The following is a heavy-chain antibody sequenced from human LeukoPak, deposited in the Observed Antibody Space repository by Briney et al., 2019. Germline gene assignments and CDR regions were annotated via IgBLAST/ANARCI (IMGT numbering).Heavy chain of an antibody. CDR2: INHSGST. CDR1: GGSFSGYY. D-gene: IGHD2-2*02. J-gene: IGHJ5*02. CDR3: ARGSIVVVPAAIRRGFDP. Sequence: PSETLSLTCAVYGGSFSGYYWSWIRQPPGKGLEWIGEINHSGSTNYNPSLKSRVTISVDTSKNQFSLKLSSVTAADTAVYYCARGSIVVVPAAIRRGFDPWGQETLVTVSS. V-gene: IGHV4-34*01.